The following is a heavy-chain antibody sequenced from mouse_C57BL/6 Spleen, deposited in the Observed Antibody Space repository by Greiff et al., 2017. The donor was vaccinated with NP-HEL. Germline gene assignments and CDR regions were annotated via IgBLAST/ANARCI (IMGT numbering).Heavy chain of an antibody. CDR1: GYAFSSSW. D-gene: IGHD2-4*01. V-gene: IGHV1-82*01. CDR3: ARDDYNYYAMDY. Sequence: QVQLKQSGPELVKPGASVKISCKASGYAFSSSWMNWVKQRPGKGLEWIGRIYPGDGDTNYNGKFKGKATLTADKSSSTAYMQLSSLTSEDSAVYFCARDDYNYYAMDYWGQGTSVTVSS. J-gene: IGHJ4*01. CDR2: IYPGDGDT.